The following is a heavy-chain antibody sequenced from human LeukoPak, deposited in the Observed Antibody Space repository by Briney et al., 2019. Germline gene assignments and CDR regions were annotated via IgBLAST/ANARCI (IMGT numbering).Heavy chain of an antibody. J-gene: IGHJ4*02. CDR1: GYTFTGYY. D-gene: IGHD6-19*01. CDR2: INPNSGGT. CDR3: ARDESIAVAGTKNTDLVDY. V-gene: IGHV1-2*02. Sequence: ASVKVSCKASGYTFTGYYMHWVRQAPGQGLKWMGWINPNSGGTNYAQKFQGRVTMTRDTSISTAYMELSRLRSDDTAVYYCARDESIAVAGTKNTDLVDYWGQGTLVTVSS.